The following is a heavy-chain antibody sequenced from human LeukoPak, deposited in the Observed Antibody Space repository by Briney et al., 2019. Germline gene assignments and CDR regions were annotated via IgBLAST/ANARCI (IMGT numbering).Heavy chain of an antibody. CDR3: AKVGYSYGYSHFDY. Sequence: GGSLRLSCAASGFTFSSYAMSWVRQDPGKGLEWVSAISGSGGSTYYADSVKGRFTISRDNSKNTLYLQMNSLRAEDTAVYYCAKVGYSYGYSHFDYWGQGTPVTVSS. V-gene: IGHV3-23*01. CDR1: GFTFSSYA. CDR2: ISGSGGST. D-gene: IGHD5-18*01. J-gene: IGHJ4*02.